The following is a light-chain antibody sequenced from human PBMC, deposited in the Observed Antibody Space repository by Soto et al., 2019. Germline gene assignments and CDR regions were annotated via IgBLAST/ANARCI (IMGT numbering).Light chain of an antibody. Sequence: EIVLTQCPATLSLSPGERATLSCRASQSVSSYLAWYQQKPGQAPRLLIYDASNRATGIPARFSGSGSGTDFTLTISSLEPEDFAVYYCQQRSTGPPTFGPGTKVDIK. CDR2: DAS. J-gene: IGKJ3*01. CDR3: QQRSTGPPT. V-gene: IGKV3-11*01. CDR1: QSVSSY.